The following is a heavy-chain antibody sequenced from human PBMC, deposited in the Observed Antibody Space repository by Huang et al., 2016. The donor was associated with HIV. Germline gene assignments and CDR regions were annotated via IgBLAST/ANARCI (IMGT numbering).Heavy chain of an antibody. CDR2: TTGSGGSK. CDR3: AKHLGGRRGFTFIVLFGAFDM. D-gene: IGHD3-22*01. Sequence: EVQLLESGGGLAQPGGSLRLSCTASGFTFGSYALNWVRQGPGKGREWVSVTTGSGGSKYYANSGKGRFTISRDNSKNTLYLQMNSLRAEDTALYYCAKHLGGRRGFTFIVLFGAFDMWGQGTMVTVSS. CDR1: GFTFGSYA. J-gene: IGHJ3*02. V-gene: IGHV3-23*01.